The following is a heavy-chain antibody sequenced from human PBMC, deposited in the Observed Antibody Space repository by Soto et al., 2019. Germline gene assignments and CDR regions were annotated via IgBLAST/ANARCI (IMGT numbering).Heavy chain of an antibody. Sequence: EVQLVESGGGLVQPGGSLRLSCAASGFTFSSYSMNWVRQAPGKGLEWVSYISSSSSTIYYADSVKGRFTISRDNAKNSLYLQKNILRDEDTAVYYCARGPEVVVIYFDYWGQGTLVTVSS. CDR1: GFTFSSYS. CDR3: ARGPEVVVIYFDY. J-gene: IGHJ4*02. D-gene: IGHD3-22*01. CDR2: ISSSSSTI. V-gene: IGHV3-48*02.